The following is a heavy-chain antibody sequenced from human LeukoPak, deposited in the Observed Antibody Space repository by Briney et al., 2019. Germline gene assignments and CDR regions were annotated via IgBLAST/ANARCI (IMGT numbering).Heavy chain of an antibody. CDR3: AMLRGGYDLYYLYY. D-gene: IGHD5-12*01. J-gene: IGHJ4*02. V-gene: IGHV4-59*01. CDR1: GGSISSYY. Sequence: PSETLSLTCTVSGGSISSYYWSWIRQPPGKGLEYIGYIYYSGSTNYNPSLKSRVTISVDTSKNHFSLKLSSVTAADTAGYYCAMLRGGYDLYYLYYWGQGTLVTVSS. CDR2: IYYSGST.